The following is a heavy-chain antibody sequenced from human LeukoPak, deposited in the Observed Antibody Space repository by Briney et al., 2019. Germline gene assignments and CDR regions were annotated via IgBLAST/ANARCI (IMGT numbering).Heavy chain of an antibody. CDR2: IYHSGST. Sequence: SETLSLTCAVSGYSISSGYYWGWIRQPPGKGLEWIGSIYHSGSTYYNPSLKSRVTISVDTSKTQFSLKLSSVTAADTAVYHCARLSVAAAGTWGQGTMVTVSS. CDR3: ARLSVAAAGT. D-gene: IGHD6-13*01. CDR1: GYSISSGYY. V-gene: IGHV4-38-2*01. J-gene: IGHJ3*01.